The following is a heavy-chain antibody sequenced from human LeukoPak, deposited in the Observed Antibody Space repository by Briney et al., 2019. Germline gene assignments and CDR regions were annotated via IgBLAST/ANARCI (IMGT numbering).Heavy chain of an antibody. CDR3: ARDLRFPDYYGMDV. Sequence: PSETLSLTCTVSGGSISSYYWSWIRQPPGKGLEWIGYIYYSGSTNYNPSLKSRVTISVDTSKNQFSLKLSSVTAADTAVYYCARDLRFPDYYGMDVWGQGTTVTVSS. CDR1: GGSISSYY. CDR2: IYYSGST. D-gene: IGHD5/OR15-5a*01. J-gene: IGHJ6*02. V-gene: IGHV4-59*01.